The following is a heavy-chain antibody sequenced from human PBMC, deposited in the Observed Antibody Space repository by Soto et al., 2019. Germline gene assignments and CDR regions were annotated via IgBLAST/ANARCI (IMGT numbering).Heavy chain of an antibody. CDR1: GFTFSSYG. CDR2: IWYDGSNK. V-gene: IGHV3-33*01. Sequence: QVQLVESGGGVVQPGRSLRLSCTASGFTFSSYGMHWVRQAPGKGLEWVAVIWYDGSNKYYGDSVKGRFTISRDNSTNTVYLQMNSLRDEDTAVYYCARGGGQSSGWYCDHWGQGTLVTVSS. J-gene: IGHJ5*02. D-gene: IGHD6-19*01. CDR3: ARGGGQSSGWYCDH.